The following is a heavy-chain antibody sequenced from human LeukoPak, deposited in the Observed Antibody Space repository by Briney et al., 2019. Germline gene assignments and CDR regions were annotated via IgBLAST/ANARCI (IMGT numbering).Heavy chain of an antibody. D-gene: IGHD3-22*01. V-gene: IGHV3-30*19. CDR2: ISYDGSNK. Sequence: PGGSLRLSCAASGFIFTKCGMNWVRQAPGKGLEWVAVISYDGSNKYYADSVKGRFTISRDNSKNTLYLQMNSLRAEDTAVYYCARDLNYDSSGLNDYWGQGTLVTVSS. J-gene: IGHJ4*02. CDR3: ARDLNYDSSGLNDY. CDR1: GFIFTKCG.